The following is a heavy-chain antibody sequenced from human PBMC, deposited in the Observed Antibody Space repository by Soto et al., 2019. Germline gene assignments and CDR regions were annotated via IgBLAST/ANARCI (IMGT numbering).Heavy chain of an antibody. V-gene: IGHV3-48*03. CDR1: GFTFSSYE. J-gene: IGHJ6*02. D-gene: IGHD5-18*01. Sequence: PGGSLRLSCAASGFTFSSYEMNWVRQAPGKGLEWVSYISSSGSTIYYADSVKGRFTISRDNAKNSLYLQMNSLRAEDTAVYYCARDKDTAMVTTYYYYGMDVWGQGTTVTVSS. CDR3: ARDKDTAMVTTYYYYGMDV. CDR2: ISSSGSTI.